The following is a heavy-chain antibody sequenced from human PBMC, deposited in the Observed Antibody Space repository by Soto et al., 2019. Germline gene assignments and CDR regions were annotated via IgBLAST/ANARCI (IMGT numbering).Heavy chain of an antibody. V-gene: IGHV3-30-3*01. Sequence: PGGSLRLSCAASEFTFSSYAMHWVRQAPGKGLEWVAVISYDGSDKYYADSVKGRFTISRDNSKNTLYLQMNSLRAEDTAVYYSARFSYDSSGTCFEYWGQET. J-gene: IGHJ4*02. CDR1: EFTFSSYA. D-gene: IGHD3-22*01. CDR3: ARFSYDSSGTCFEY. CDR2: ISYDGSDK.